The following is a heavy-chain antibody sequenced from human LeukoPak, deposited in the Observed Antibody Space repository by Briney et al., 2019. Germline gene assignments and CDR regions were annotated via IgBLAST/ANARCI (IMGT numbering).Heavy chain of an antibody. CDR3: ARDRFRITMVRGVIIPNFDY. CDR2: IKQDGSEK. J-gene: IGHJ4*02. D-gene: IGHD3-10*01. CDR1: GFTFSSYW. V-gene: IGHV3-7*01. Sequence: GGSLRLSCAASGFTFSSYWMSWVRQAPGKGLEWVANIKQDGSEKYYVDSVKGRFTISRDNAKNSLYLQMNSLRAEDTAVYYCARDRFRITMVRGVIIPNFDYWGQGTLVTVSS.